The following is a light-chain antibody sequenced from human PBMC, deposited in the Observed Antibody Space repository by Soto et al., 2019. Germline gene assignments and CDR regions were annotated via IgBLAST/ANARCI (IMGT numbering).Light chain of an antibody. J-gene: IGKJ4*01. Sequence: EIVLTQSPGTLSLSPGERATLSCRASHSVSSSYLAWYQQKPGQAPRLLIYGASSRATGIPDRFSGSGFGTDFTLTISRLEPEDFAVYYCQQYGSSPLTFGGGTKVDIK. V-gene: IGKV3-20*01. CDR2: GAS. CDR1: HSVSSSY. CDR3: QQYGSSPLT.